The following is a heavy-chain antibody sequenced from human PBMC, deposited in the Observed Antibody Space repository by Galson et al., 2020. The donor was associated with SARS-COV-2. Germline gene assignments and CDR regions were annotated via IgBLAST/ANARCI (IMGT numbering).Heavy chain of an antibody. Sequence: GGSLRLSCAASRFTFDDYTMHWVRQAPGKGLEWVSLITWDGGSTYYADSVKGRFTISRDNSKNSLYLQMNSLRTEDTALYYCVKDAGGYQLLFYYYYYYMDVWGKGTTVTVSS. CDR3: VKDAGGYQLLFYYYYYYMDV. CDR2: ITWDGGST. CDR1: RFTFDDYT. J-gene: IGHJ6*03. D-gene: IGHD2-2*01. V-gene: IGHV3-43*01.